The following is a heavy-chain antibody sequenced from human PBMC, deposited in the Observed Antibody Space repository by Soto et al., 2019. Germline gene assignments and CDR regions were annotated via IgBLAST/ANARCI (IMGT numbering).Heavy chain of an antibody. D-gene: IGHD3-22*01. CDR2: IYSGGST. CDR1: GFTVSSNY. Sequence: VSLRLSCAASGFTVSSNYMSWVRQAPGKGLEWVSVIYSGGSTYYADSVKGRFTISRDNSKNTLYLQMNSLRAEDTAVYYCARDFPTVYDSSGPGTEDVWGQGTKVTVSS. V-gene: IGHV3-53*01. CDR3: ARDFPTVYDSSGPGTEDV. J-gene: IGHJ6*02.